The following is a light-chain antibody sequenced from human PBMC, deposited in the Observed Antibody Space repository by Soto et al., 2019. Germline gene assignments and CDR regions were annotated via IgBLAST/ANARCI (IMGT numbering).Light chain of an antibody. Sequence: QSVLTQPPSASGTPGQRVTISCSGGGSNIGSFTVNWYQQLPGTAPKLLIHTDNQRPSGVPDRFSGSKSGTSASLAISGLQSEDEADYYCATWDDSLIAVVFGGGTQLTVL. J-gene: IGLJ2*01. CDR3: ATWDDSLIAVV. CDR2: TDN. V-gene: IGLV1-44*01. CDR1: GSNIGSFT.